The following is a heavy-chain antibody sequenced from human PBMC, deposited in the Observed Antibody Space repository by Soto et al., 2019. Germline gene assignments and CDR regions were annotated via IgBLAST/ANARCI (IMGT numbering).Heavy chain of an antibody. CDR2: IDYSGST. CDR3: ARERKWEPLPY. CDR1: GHSTSSSRSY. Sequence: TLSLTPSVSGHSTSSSRSYWSWIRQHPGKGLEWIGYIDYSGSTYYTPSLKSRVTISVDTSKNQFSLNSDDTAVYYCARERKWEPLPYWGQGTLVTVSS. V-gene: IGHV4-31*03. J-gene: IGHJ4*02. D-gene: IGHD1-26*01.